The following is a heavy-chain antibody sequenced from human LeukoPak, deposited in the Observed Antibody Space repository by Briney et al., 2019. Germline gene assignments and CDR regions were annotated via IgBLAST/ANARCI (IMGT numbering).Heavy chain of an antibody. V-gene: IGHV3-7*03. CDR2: IKQDGSEK. CDR1: GFTFSSYW. Sequence: PGGSLRLSCAASGFTFSSYWMSWVRQAPGKGLEWVANIKQDGSEKYYVDSVKGRFTISRDNAKNSLYLQVNSLRAEDTAVYYCARELPTPYYYYGMDVWGQGTTVTVSS. CDR3: ARELPTPYYYYGMDV. D-gene: IGHD4-17*01. J-gene: IGHJ6*02.